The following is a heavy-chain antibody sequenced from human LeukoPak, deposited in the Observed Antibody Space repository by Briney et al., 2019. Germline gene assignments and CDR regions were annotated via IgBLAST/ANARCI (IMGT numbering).Heavy chain of an antibody. V-gene: IGHV4-59*01. CDR3: ARAFRDDDFWSGYYYYYYMDV. CDR1: GGSISSYY. Sequence: SETLSLTCTVSGGSISSYYWSWIRQPPGKGLEWIGYIYYSGSTNYNPSLKSRVTISVDTSKNQFSLKLSSVTAADTAVYYCARAFRDDDFWSGYYYYYYMDVWGKGTTVTVSS. D-gene: IGHD3-3*01. CDR2: IYYSGST. J-gene: IGHJ6*03.